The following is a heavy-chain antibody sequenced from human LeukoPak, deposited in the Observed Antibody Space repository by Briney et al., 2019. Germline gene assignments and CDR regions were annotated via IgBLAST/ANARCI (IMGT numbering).Heavy chain of an antibody. Sequence: SETLSLTCIVSGGSIISSSYYWGWIRQPPGKGLEWIGRIYYSGSTYYNPSLNGRLTISVDTSKNQFSLKLTSVIAADTAVYYCARHTGRNCSFDYWGQGNLVTVSS. CDR3: ARHTGRNCSFDY. J-gene: IGHJ4*02. D-gene: IGHD1-7*01. CDR1: GGSIISSSYY. V-gene: IGHV4-39*01. CDR2: IYYSGST.